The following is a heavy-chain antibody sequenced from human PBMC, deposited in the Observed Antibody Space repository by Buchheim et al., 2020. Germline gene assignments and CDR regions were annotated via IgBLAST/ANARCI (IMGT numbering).Heavy chain of an antibody. Sequence: EVQLVESGGDLIQPGGSLRLSCAASGFTFSTYTMSWVRQAPGKGLEWVSTISCSGGGTYHADSVKGSFTILRDNSKNKLYLQMNSLRAEDTAVYYCAKDQPDYGDYEEGYWGQGTL. CDR3: AKDQPDYGDYEEGY. CDR1: GFTFSTYT. CDR2: ISCSGGGT. D-gene: IGHD4-17*01. J-gene: IGHJ4*02. V-gene: IGHV3-23*04.